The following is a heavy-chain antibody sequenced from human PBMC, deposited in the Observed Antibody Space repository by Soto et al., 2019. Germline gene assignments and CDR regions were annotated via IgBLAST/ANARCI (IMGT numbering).Heavy chain of an antibody. D-gene: IGHD2-15*01. CDR3: ARDFATHCSGSTCYPYAY. CDR1: GFTFNTFW. Sequence: LRLSCAASGFTFNTFWMSWVRQSPGKGLEWVANIKHDGSETYYADSVKGRFTISRDNAKNSLFLQMNTLRTEDTAVYYCARDFATHCSGSTCYPYAYWGQGALVTVSS. V-gene: IGHV3-7*03. J-gene: IGHJ4*02. CDR2: IKHDGSET.